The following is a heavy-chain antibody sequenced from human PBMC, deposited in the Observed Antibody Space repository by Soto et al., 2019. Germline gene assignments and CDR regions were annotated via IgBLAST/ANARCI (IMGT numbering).Heavy chain of an antibody. Sequence: SETLSLTCAVSGGSISSSNWWSWVRQPPGKGLEWIGEINPSGGTNYNPSLKSRVTISVATSKNQFSLKLSSVTAADTAVYYCARVLAARASRDFDYWGQGTLVTVSS. CDR2: INPSGGT. CDR3: ARVLAARASRDFDY. J-gene: IGHJ4*02. D-gene: IGHD6-6*01. V-gene: IGHV4-4*02. CDR1: GGSISSSNW.